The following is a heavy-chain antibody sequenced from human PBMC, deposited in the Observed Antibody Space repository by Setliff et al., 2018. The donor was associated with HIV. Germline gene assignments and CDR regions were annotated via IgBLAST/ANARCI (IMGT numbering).Heavy chain of an antibody. CDR2: MNPNSANT. CDR1: GYTFTSHD. V-gene: IGHV1-8*02. Sequence: ASVKVSCKASGYTFTSHDINWVRQATGQGLEWMGWMNPNSANTGYAQKFQGRVTMTRNTSISTAYMELSSLRSEDTAVYYCARARGRLSDFDIWGQGTMVTVSS. D-gene: IGHD3-10*01. J-gene: IGHJ3*02. CDR3: ARARGRLSDFDI.